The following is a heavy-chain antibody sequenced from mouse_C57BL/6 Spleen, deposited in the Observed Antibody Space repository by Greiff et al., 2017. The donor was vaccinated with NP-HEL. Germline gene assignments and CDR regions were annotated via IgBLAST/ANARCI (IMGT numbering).Heavy chain of an antibody. CDR2: IHPNSGST. CDR1: GYTFTSYW. V-gene: IGHV1-64*01. Sequence: QVQLQQPGAELVKPGASVKLSCKASGYTFTSYWMHWVKQRPGQGLEWIGMIHPNSGSTNYNEKFKSKATLTVDKSSSTAYMQLSSLTSEDSAVYYCAGDGRGYAMDYWGQGTSVTVSS. CDR3: AGDGRGYAMDY. D-gene: IGHD2-3*01. J-gene: IGHJ4*01.